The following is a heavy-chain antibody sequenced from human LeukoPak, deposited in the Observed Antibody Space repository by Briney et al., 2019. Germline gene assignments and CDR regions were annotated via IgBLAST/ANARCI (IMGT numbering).Heavy chain of an antibody. Sequence: PGGSLRLSCAASGFTFSSYGMNWVRQAPGKGLEWVPAISASGGSTYYADSVKGRFTISRDNSKNTLYLQMNSLRAEDSAVYYCARDRSGWLNDYWGQGTLVTVSS. CDR2: ISASGGST. V-gene: IGHV3-23*01. J-gene: IGHJ4*02. CDR3: ARDRSGWLNDY. CDR1: GFTFSSYG. D-gene: IGHD6-19*01.